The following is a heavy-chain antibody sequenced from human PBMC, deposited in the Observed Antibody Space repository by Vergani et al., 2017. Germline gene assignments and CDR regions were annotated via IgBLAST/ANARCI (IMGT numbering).Heavy chain of an antibody. CDR3: ATGPTSGYQLLPVDI. V-gene: IGHV1-24*01. J-gene: IGHJ3*02. CDR2: FDPEDGET. Sequence: QVQLVQSGAEVKKPGASVQVSCKVSGYTLTELSMHWVRQAPGKGHEWMGGFDPEDGETIYAQKFQGRVTMTEDTSTDTAYMELSSLRSEDTAVYYCATGPTSGYQLLPVDIWGQGTMVTVSS. CDR1: GYTLTELS. D-gene: IGHD2-2*01.